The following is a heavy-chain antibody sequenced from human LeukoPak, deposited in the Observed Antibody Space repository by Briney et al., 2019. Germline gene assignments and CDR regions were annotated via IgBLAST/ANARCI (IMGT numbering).Heavy chain of an antibody. CDR3: VRVKLNYYDSSTYAFDI. Sequence: SETLSLTCTVSGYSISSGYYWGWIRQPPGKGLEWIGSIYHSGRTFYNPSLKSRVTISVDTSKNQFSLKLTSVTAADTAVYYCVRVKLNYYDSSTYAFDIWGQGTMVTVSS. D-gene: IGHD3-22*01. J-gene: IGHJ3*02. CDR2: IYHSGRT. CDR1: GYSISSGYY. V-gene: IGHV4-38-2*02.